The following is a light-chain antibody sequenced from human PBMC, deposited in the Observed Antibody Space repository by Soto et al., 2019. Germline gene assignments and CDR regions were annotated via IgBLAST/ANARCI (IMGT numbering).Light chain of an antibody. J-gene: IGKJ5*01. V-gene: IGKV3-20*01. Sequence: EIVLTQSPGTLSLSPGERATLSCRARQSVSSSYLAWYQQKPGQAPRLLIYSASSRATGIPDRFSGSGSGTDSTLTISRLEPEDFAVYYCQQYGSSPVTFGQGTRLEIK. CDR1: QSVSSSY. CDR3: QQYGSSPVT. CDR2: SAS.